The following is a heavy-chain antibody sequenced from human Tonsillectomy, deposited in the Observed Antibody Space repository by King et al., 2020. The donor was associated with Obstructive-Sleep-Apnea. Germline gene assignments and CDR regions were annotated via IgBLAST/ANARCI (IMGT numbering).Heavy chain of an antibody. D-gene: IGHD4-17*01. V-gene: IGHV4-59*01. Sequence: QLQESGPGLVRPSETLSLTCSVSGGFIDSYYWSWIRPSPGKGLEWIGYVYNPGVTNYNPSLKSRVSISLDRSKNQFSLKVSSVTAADTAIYYCARGNTVTGIAHWGQGTLATVSS. CDR2: VYNPGVT. CDR3: ARGNTVTGIAH. CDR1: GGFIDSYY. J-gene: IGHJ4*02.